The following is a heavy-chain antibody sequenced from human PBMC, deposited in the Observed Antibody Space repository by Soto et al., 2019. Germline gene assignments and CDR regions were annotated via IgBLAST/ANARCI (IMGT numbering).Heavy chain of an antibody. CDR2: NSAYNGDT. CDR3: ARAGDPPYYGMDV. CDR1: GYTFTGYG. Sequence: QVQLVQSAAEVKKPGASVEVSCKASGYTFTGYGISWVRQAPGQGLEWMGWNSAYNGDTKYAQNLQDRVTMTTDTFTTTAYMELRSLRSDDTAVYYCARAGDPPYYGMDVWGQGTTVTVSS. J-gene: IGHJ6*02. D-gene: IGHD7-27*01. V-gene: IGHV1-18*01.